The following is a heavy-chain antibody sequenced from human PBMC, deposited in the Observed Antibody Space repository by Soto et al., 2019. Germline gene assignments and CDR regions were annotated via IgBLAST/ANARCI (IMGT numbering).Heavy chain of an antibody. J-gene: IGHJ3*01. CDR2: IWYDGSKE. D-gene: IGHD4-17*01. CDR3: ARGRGGSYGGNSAHYDV. Sequence: QVHLVESGGGVVQPGTSLRLSCEASGFTFSGFGMHWVRQTPGKGLEWVAVIWYDGSKEYFADCVKGRFTISRDNSKTALYLHMNSLRAEASAIYYCARGRGGSYGGNSAHYDVWGQGTLVTVSS. V-gene: IGHV3-33*01. CDR1: GFTFSGFG.